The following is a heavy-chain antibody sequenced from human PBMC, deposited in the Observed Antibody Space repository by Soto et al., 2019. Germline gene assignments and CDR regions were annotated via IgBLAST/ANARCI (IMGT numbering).Heavy chain of an antibody. CDR3: ARLARSYHDYIWGSYRFDY. CDR1: DGSISSSSYY. D-gene: IGHD3-16*02. CDR2: IFYSGST. Sequence: SETLSLTCTVSDGSISSSSYYWGWIRQPPGKGLEWIGTIFYSGSTYYNPSLKSRVTISVDTSKNQFSLKLSSVTAADTAVYYCARLARSYHDYIWGSYRFDYWGQGTLVTVSS. V-gene: IGHV4-39*01. J-gene: IGHJ4*02.